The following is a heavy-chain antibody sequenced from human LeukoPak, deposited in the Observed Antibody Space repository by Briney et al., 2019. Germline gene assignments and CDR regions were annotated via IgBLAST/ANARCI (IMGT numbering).Heavy chain of an antibody. J-gene: IGHJ4*02. CDR1: GASISNFY. V-gene: IGHV4-59*12. Sequence: SETLSLTCTVSGASISNFYWSWIRQPPGKGLEWIGYIYHSGTTYYNPSLQSRVTMSVDTSKNQFSLKPSSVTAVDTAVYYCARKENVYYYFDYWGQGTLVTVSS. CDR3: ARKENVYYYFDY. CDR2: IYHSGTT. D-gene: IGHD3-10*01.